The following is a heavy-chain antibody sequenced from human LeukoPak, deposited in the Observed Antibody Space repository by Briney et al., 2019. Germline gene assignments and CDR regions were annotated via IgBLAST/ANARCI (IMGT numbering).Heavy chain of an antibody. J-gene: IGHJ4*02. V-gene: IGHV4-34*01. CDR2: INHSGST. CDR3: ASDSPLRSTVDY. D-gene: IGHD3-16*01. Sequence: SETLSLTCAVYGGSFSGYYWSWIGQPPGKGLEWIGEINHSGSTNYNPSLKSRVTISVDTSKNQFSLKLSSVTAADTAVYYCASDSPLRSTVDYWGQGTLVTVSS. CDR1: GGSFSGYY.